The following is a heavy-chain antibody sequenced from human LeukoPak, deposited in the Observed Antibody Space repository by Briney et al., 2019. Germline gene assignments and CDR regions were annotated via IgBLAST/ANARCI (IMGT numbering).Heavy chain of an antibody. Sequence: SETLSLTCTVSGGSISSSSYYWGWIRQPPGKGLEWIGSIYYSGSTYYNPSLKSRVTISVDTSKNQFSLKLSSVTAADTAVYYCASRRGYGDVFAFDIWGQGTMVTVSS. V-gene: IGHV4-39*07. J-gene: IGHJ3*02. CDR3: ASRRGYGDVFAFDI. D-gene: IGHD4-17*01. CDR2: IYYSGST. CDR1: GGSISSSSYY.